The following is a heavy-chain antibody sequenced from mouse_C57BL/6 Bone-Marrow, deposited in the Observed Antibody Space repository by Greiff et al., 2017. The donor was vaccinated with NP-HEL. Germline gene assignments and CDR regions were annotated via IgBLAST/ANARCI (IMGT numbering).Heavy chain of an antibody. Sequence: EVQLQQSGPELVKPGASVKISCKASGYTFTDYYMNWVKQSHGKSLEWIGDINPNNGGTSYNQKFKGKATLTVDKSSSTAYMELRSLTSEDSAVDYCARGCYDRAWFAYWGQGTLVTVSA. D-gene: IGHD2-3*01. V-gene: IGHV1-26*01. CDR3: ARGCYDRAWFAY. J-gene: IGHJ3*01. CDR1: GYTFTDYY. CDR2: INPNNGGT.